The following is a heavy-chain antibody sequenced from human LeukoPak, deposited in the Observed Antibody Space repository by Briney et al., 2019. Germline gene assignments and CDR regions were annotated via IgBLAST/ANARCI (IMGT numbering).Heavy chain of an antibody. D-gene: IGHD2-2*01. CDR2: IYSGGNT. V-gene: IGHV3-53*01. CDR3: ARKYCSTTSCLFDN. Sequence: PGGSLRLSCAASGFTISINYMSWVRQAPGKGLEWVSVIYSGGNTYYADSVKGRFTISRDNAKNSLYLQMNSLRVEDTAVYYCARKYCSTTSCLFDNWGQGTLVTVSS. J-gene: IGHJ4*02. CDR1: GFTISINY.